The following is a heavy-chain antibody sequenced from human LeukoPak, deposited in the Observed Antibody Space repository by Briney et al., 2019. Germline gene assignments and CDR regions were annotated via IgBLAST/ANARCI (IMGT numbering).Heavy chain of an antibody. Sequence: ASVKVSCKTSKNMFTGYFMHWVRQAPGQGLEWIGWINPNSGGTLFARRFQGRVTMTRDTSIGATYMELCRLTSDDTALYYCAAQCNDDFCYKRDYMDVWGKGTTVSVSS. J-gene: IGHJ6*03. V-gene: IGHV1-2*02. CDR1: KNMFTGYF. CDR2: INPNSGGT. D-gene: IGHD2-2*02. CDR3: AAQCNDDFCYKRDYMDV.